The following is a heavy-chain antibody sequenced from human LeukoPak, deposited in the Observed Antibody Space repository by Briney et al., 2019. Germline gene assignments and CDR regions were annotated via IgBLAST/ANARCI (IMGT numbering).Heavy chain of an antibody. V-gene: IGHV5-51*01. CDR1: GYIFTNDW. D-gene: IGHD2-8*01. J-gene: IGHJ6*03. Sequence: PGESLKISCKGSGYIFTNDWIGWVRQMPGKGLEWMGIVYPGDSDTRYSPSFEGQVTISADKSINTGYLQWSSLKASDTAIYYCVRSPAVGYDRPGLYLYYMDVWGKGTPVTVSS. CDR2: VYPGDSDT. CDR3: VRSPAVGYDRPGLYLYYMDV.